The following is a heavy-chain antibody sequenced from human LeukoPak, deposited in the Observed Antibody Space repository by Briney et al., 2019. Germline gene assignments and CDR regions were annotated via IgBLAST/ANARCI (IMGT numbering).Heavy chain of an antibody. V-gene: IGHV3-9*01. CDR3: AKAILRFGELLYPTSNDY. CDR1: GFTFDDYA. D-gene: IGHD3-10*01. J-gene: IGHJ4*02. CDR2: ISWNSGSI. Sequence: GGSLRLSCAASGFTFDDYAMHWVRQAPGKGLEWVSGISWNSGSIGYADSVKGRFTISRDNAKNSLYLQMNSLRAEDTALYYCAKAILRFGELLYPTSNDYWGQGTLVTVSS.